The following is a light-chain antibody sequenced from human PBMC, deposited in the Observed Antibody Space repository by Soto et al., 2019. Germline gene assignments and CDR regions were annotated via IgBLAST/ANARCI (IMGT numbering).Light chain of an antibody. J-gene: IGLJ1*01. CDR1: SSNVGGYNY. Sequence: VLTQPASVSGSPGQSITISCTGTSSNVGGYNYVSWYQQHPGKAPKLMIYDVSNRPSGVSNRFSGSKSGNTASLSISGPQAEDEADYYCSSYTSSSTRVFGTGTKVTVL. CDR3: SSYTSSSTRV. V-gene: IGLV2-14*01. CDR2: DVS.